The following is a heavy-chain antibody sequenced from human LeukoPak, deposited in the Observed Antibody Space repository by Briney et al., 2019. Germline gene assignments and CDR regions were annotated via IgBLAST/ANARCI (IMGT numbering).Heavy chain of an antibody. CDR3: ARGSPNWVGATSHFDY. Sequence: ASVKVSCKASGYTFTSYYMHWVRQAPGQGLEWMGIINPSGGSTSYAQKFQGRATMTRDTSTSTVYMELSSLRSEDTAVYYCARGSPNWVGATSHFDYWGQGTLVTVPS. V-gene: IGHV1-46*01. J-gene: IGHJ4*02. D-gene: IGHD1-26*01. CDR2: INPSGGST. CDR1: GYTFTSYY.